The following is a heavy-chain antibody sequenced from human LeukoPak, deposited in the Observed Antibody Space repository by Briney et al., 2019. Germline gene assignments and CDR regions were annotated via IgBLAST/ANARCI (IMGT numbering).Heavy chain of an antibody. CDR3: AREITMVRGVIRWFDP. CDR1: GGSISDYY. J-gene: IGHJ5*02. CDR2: IYYSGST. Sequence: PSETLSLTCSVSGGSISDYYWSWIRQPPGKGLEWIGYIYYSGSTNYNPSLKSRVTISVDTSKNQFSLKLSSVTAADTAVYYCAREITMVRGVIRWFDPWGQGTLVTVSS. V-gene: IGHV4-59*01. D-gene: IGHD3-10*01.